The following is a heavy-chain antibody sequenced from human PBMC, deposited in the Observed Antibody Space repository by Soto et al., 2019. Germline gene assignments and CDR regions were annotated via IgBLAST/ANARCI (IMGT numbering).Heavy chain of an antibody. V-gene: IGHV3-7*03. CDR3: ASLNWVVPATGP. J-gene: IGHJ4*02. Sequence: PGGSLRLSCSASGFTYSAFYMNWVRQAPGKGLEWVANIKDDGSTAFYADSVRGRFTISRDNAKNSLYLQMNSLRAEDTAVYYCASLNWVVPATGPWGQGTLVTVSS. CDR2: IKDDGSTA. D-gene: IGHD2-15*01. CDR1: GFTYSAFY.